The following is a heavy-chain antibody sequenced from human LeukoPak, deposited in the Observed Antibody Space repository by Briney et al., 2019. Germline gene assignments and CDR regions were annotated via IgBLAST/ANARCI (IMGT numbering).Heavy chain of an antibody. J-gene: IGHJ4*02. CDR1: GFTFSSYW. CDR2: IKQGGSEK. V-gene: IGHV3-7*01. Sequence: PAESLTLACAASGFTFSSYWMSWVRQAPGKGLEWVANIKQGGSEKYYVDSVKGRFTISRDNAKISLYLQMNSLRAEDTAVYYCARNCGGDFCYWGQGTLVTVSS. D-gene: IGHD2-21*02. CDR3: ARNCGGDFCY.